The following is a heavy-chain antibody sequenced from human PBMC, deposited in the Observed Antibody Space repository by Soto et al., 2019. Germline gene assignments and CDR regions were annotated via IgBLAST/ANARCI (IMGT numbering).Heavy chain of an antibody. CDR1: GFTVSSNY. CDR3: ARGRSSGPLDFDY. J-gene: IGHJ4*02. D-gene: IGHD6-19*01. Sequence: GGSLRLSCAASGFTVSSNYMSWVRQAPGKGLEWVSVIYSGGSTYYADSVKGRFTISRDNSKNTLYLQMNSLRAEDTAVYYCARGRSSGPLDFDYWGQGTPVTVSS. V-gene: IGHV3-66*01. CDR2: IYSGGST.